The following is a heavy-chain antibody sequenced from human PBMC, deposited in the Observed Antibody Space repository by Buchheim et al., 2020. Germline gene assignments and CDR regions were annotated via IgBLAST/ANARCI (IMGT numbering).Heavy chain of an antibody. D-gene: IGHD2-2*02. V-gene: IGHV4-34*01. CDR2: INHSGST. J-gene: IGHJ4*02. CDR3: ARGFGRVRYCSSTSCYIPNPVFDY. Sequence: QVQLQQWGAGLLKPSETLSLTCAVYGGSFSGYYWSWIRQPPGKGLEWIGEINHSGSTNYNPSLKSRVTISVDTSKNQFSLKLSSVTAADTAGYYCARGFGRVRYCSSTSCYIPNPVFDYWGQGTL. CDR1: GGSFSGYY.